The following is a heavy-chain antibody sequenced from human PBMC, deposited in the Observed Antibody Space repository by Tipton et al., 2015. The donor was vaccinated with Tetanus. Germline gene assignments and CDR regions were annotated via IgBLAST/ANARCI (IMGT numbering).Heavy chain of an antibody. D-gene: IGHD3-10*01. CDR3: ARSKLLWFGESLSGFDS. CDR2: VYYTGST. V-gene: IGHV4-59*01. CDR1: GGSFSGNY. Sequence: TLSLTCGVSGGSFSGNYWSWIRQPPGKGLEWIGYVYYTGSTDYNPSLKSRVTISVDTSKSQFSLRLTSVTAADTAVYYCARSKLLWFGESLSGFDSWGQGTLVTVSA. J-gene: IGHJ4*02.